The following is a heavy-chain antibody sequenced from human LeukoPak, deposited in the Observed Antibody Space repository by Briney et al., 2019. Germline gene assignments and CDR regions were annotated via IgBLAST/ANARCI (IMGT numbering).Heavy chain of an antibody. CDR2: ISSNGGST. CDR3: ASPTQVRFY. V-gene: IGHV3-64*04. Sequence: SGGSLRLSCSASGFTFSSYAVHWVRQAPGKGLEYVSAISSNGGSTYYADSVKGRFTISRDNAKNSLYLQMNSLRAEDTAVYYCASPTQVRFYWGQGTLVTVSS. D-gene: IGHD3-10*01. CDR1: GFTFSSYA. J-gene: IGHJ4*02.